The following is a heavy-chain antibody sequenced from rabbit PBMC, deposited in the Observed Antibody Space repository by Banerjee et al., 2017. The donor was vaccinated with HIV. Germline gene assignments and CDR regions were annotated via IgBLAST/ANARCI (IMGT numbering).Heavy chain of an antibody. V-gene: IGHV1S40*01. J-gene: IGHJ4*01. D-gene: IGHD6-1*01. CDR2: INTSSGNT. Sequence: CWVRQAPGKGLEWIACINTSSGNTVYATWAKGRFTISKTSWTTVTLQMTSLTAADTATYFCASSVGYVYASFGLWGQGTLVTVS. CDR3: ASSVGYVYASFGL.